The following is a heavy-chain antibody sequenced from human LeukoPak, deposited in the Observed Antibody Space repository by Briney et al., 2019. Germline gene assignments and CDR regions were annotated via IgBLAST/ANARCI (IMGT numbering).Heavy chain of an antibody. CDR3: AKERDSGWYYYFDY. CDR2: ISWDGGST. Sequence: GGSLRLSCAASGFTFDDYAMHWVRQAPGKGLEWVSLISWDGGSTFYADSVKGRFTISRDNSKNSLYLQMNSLRAEDTALYYCAKERDSGWYYYFDYWGQGTLVTVSS. CDR1: GFTFDDYA. D-gene: IGHD6-19*01. V-gene: IGHV3-43D*03. J-gene: IGHJ4*02.